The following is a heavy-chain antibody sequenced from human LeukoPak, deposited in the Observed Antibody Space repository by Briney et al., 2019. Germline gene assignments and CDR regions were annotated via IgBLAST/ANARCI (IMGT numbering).Heavy chain of an antibody. J-gene: IGHJ1*01. CDR2: TFHNGNS. CDR1: GGSISSFY. D-gene: IGHD2-15*01. Sequence: PSETLSLTCTVSGGSISSFYWSWIRQAPGKGLEWIGHTFHNGNSNYNPSLKTRVTLSLDTSKNQFSLKLNSVTAADTAVYYCASTEGYCGGGTCYSMEYFRHWGQGTQVAVSS. CDR3: ASTEGYCGGGTCYSMEYFRH. V-gene: IGHV4-59*01.